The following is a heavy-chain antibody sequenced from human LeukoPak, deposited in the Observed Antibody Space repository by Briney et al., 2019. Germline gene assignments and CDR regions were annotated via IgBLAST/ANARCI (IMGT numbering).Heavy chain of an antibody. CDR2: INSDGSST. CDR3: ARGSIAVAGLDY. Sequence: GGSLRLSCAPSGFTFSSYWMHWVRQAPGKGLVWVSRINSDGSSTSYADSVKGRFTISRDNAKNTLYLQMNSLRAEDTAVYYRARGSIAVAGLDYWGQGTLVTVSS. CDR1: GFTFSSYW. J-gene: IGHJ4*02. V-gene: IGHV3-74*01. D-gene: IGHD6-19*01.